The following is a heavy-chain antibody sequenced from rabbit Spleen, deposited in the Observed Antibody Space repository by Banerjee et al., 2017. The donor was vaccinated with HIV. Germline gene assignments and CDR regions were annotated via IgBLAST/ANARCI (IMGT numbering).Heavy chain of an antibody. CDR3: VRDQAGEADYVPFCWNL. D-gene: IGHD2-1*01. CDR1: GFDFSKYG. V-gene: IGHV1S47*01. CDR2: IEPIFGNT. Sequence: EVSGGALVKPGASLTLTCKASGFDFSKYGVRWVRQAPGKGLEWIGYIEPIFGNTYYASGLNDLFSFSSRNAQNPLYLQLSSRTAADTATYFCVRDQAGEADYVPFCWNLWGPGARGTVS. J-gene: IGHJ4*01.